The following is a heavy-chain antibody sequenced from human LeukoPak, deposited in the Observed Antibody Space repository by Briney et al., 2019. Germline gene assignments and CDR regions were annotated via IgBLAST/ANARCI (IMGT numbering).Heavy chain of an antibody. CDR2: IGSSGDIT. CDR3: ARDIDNGDYVVY. Sequence: GGSLRLSCAASGFTFSSYAMSWVRQAPGKGLEWVSSIGSSGDITYYADSVKGRFTISRDNSKNTLYLQMNSLRAEDTAVYYCARDIDNGDYVVYWGQGTLVTVSS. J-gene: IGHJ4*02. V-gene: IGHV3-23*01. CDR1: GFTFSSYA. D-gene: IGHD4-17*01.